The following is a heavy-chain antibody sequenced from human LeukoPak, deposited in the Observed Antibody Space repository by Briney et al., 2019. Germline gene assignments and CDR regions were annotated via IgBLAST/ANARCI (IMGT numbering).Heavy chain of an antibody. CDR2: ISGSGGST. CDR3: AKDRVLRFLEWLSNYYYYYGMDV. V-gene: IGHV3-23*01. J-gene: IGHJ6*02. D-gene: IGHD3-3*01. Sequence: PGGSLRLSCAASGFTFSSYAMSWVRQAPGKGLEWVSAISGSGGSTYYADSVKGRFTISRDNSKNTLYLQMNSLRAEDTAVYYCAKDRVLRFLEWLSNYYYYYGMDVWGQGTTVTVSS. CDR1: GFTFSSYA.